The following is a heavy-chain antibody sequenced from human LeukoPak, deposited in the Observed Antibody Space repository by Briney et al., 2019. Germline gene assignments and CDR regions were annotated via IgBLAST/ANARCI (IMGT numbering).Heavy chain of an antibody. J-gene: IGHJ4*02. CDR3: ARDLYSITIFGVAQRYYFDY. Sequence: GASVKVSCKPSGYTFTSYGISWVRQAPGQGREWMGWISVYVGNTNYAQKLQGRVTMTTDTSTSTAYMELRSLRSDGTAVYYCARDLYSITIFGVAQRYYFDYWGQGTLVTDSS. CDR2: ISVYVGNT. CDR1: GYTFTSYG. V-gene: IGHV1-18*01. D-gene: IGHD3-3*01.